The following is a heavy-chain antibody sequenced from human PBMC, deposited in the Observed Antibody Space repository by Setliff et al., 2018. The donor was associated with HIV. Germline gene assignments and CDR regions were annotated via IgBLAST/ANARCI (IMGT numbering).Heavy chain of an antibody. J-gene: IGHJ4*02. V-gene: IGHV3-9*01. CDR1: GFAFDDYH. D-gene: IGHD1-26*01. CDR3: AKANSGTLDY. CDR2: ISWNSGSI. Sequence: GGSLRLSCAASGFAFDDYHMHWVRQGPGKGLQWVAGISWNSGSIGYADSVKGRFTISRDNAKNSLYLQMNSLRAEDTAVYYCAKANSGTLDYWGQGTLVTVSS.